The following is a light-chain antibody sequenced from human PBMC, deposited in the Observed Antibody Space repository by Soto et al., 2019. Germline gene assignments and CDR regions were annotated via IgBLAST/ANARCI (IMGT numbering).Light chain of an antibody. CDR2: DAS. CDR1: ESVSNW. CDR3: QQYTSYWT. Sequence: DIQITQSPSTLSASVGARVTMTCRASESVSNWLAWYQQNPGKAPKLLIYDASTLEAGVPSRFSGSGSGTEFTLTISGLQPDDYATYYCQQYTSYWTFGQGTKVEIK. J-gene: IGKJ1*01. V-gene: IGKV1-5*01.